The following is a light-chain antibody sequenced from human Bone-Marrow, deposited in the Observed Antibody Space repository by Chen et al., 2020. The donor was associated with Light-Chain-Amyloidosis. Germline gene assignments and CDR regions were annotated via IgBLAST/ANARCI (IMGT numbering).Light chain of an antibody. CDR2: EVR. CDR1: ISDVGRYNL. CDR3: CSYAGSSTLV. J-gene: IGLJ3*02. Sequence: QSALTQPASVSGSLGQSITISCSGTISDVGRYNLVSWYHQHPDKAPKLIIYEVRKRPSGFSNRFSASKSGNTASLTISGLQGEDEADYYCCSYAGSSTLVFGGGTKLTVL. V-gene: IGLV2-23*02.